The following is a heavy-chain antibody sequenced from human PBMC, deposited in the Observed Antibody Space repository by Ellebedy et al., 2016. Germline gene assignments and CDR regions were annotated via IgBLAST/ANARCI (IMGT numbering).Heavy chain of an antibody. CDR2: IYTSGST. CDR1: GGSFSGYY. J-gene: IGHJ4*02. D-gene: IGHD3-10*01. Sequence: SQTLSLTCXVYGGSFSGYYWSWIRQPAGKGLEWIGRIYTSGSTNYNPSLKSRVTMSVDTSKNQFSLKLSSVTAADTAVYYCARGSGSYSIGTRYFDYWGQGTLVTVSS. V-gene: IGHV4-4*07. CDR3: ARGSGSYSIGTRYFDY.